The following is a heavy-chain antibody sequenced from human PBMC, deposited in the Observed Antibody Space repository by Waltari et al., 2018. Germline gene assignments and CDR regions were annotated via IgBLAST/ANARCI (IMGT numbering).Heavy chain of an antibody. J-gene: IGHJ4*02. V-gene: IGHV4-61*09. CDR3: ARANPLSYGYYFDY. CDR1: GGSISSGSYY. CDR2: IYTSGST. D-gene: IGHD3-16*01. Sequence: QVQLQESGPGLVKPSQTLSLTCTVSGGSISSGSYYWSWIRKPAGKGLEWIGYIYTSGSTNYNPSLKSRVTISVDTSKNQFSLKLSSVTAADTAVYYCARANPLSYGYYFDYWGQGTLVTVSS.